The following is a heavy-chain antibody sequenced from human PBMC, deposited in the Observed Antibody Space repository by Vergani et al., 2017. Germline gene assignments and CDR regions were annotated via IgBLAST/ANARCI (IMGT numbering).Heavy chain of an antibody. J-gene: IGHJ4*02. Sequence: QVQLQESGPGLVKPSETLSLTCTVSGDSVISTDYHWGWIRQPPGKGLEWIGSMDYSGSTSYNPSLESRISISFETPKNQFSLRLTSLTAADPAVYYCASKRGACRAAYCHSYDFWGPGTLVGVSS. D-gene: IGHD2-15*01. V-gene: IGHV4-39*01. CDR1: GDSVISTDYH. CDR3: ASKRGACRAAYCHSYDF. CDR2: MDYSGST.